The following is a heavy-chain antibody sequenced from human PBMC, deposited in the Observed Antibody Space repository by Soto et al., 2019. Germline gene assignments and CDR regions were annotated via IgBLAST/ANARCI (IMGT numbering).Heavy chain of an antibody. V-gene: IGHV4-31*03. D-gene: IGHD4-17*01. J-gene: IGHJ4*02. CDR1: GGSITSGGYY. Sequence: SETLSLTCTVSGGSITSGGYYWSWIRQHPGKGLEWIGYIYYSGSTYYNPSLKSRVTISVDTSKNQFSLKLSSVTAADTAVYYCARSSQSTVTTFHYWGQGTLVTVSS. CDR2: IYYSGST. CDR3: ARSSQSTVTTFHY.